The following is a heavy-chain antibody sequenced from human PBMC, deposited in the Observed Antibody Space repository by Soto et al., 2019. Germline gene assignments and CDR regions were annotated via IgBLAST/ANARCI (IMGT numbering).Heavy chain of an antibody. Sequence: GASVKVSCKASGGTFSSYAISWVRQAPGQGLEWMGGIIPIFGTANYAQKFQGRVTSTADESTSTAYMELSSLRSEDTAVYYCAREDVVVVPAATKGGDYYYYYGMDVWGQGTTVTVSS. J-gene: IGHJ6*02. CDR3: AREDVVVVPAATKGGDYYYYYGMDV. V-gene: IGHV1-69*13. CDR1: GGTFSSYA. CDR2: IIPIFGTA. D-gene: IGHD2-2*01.